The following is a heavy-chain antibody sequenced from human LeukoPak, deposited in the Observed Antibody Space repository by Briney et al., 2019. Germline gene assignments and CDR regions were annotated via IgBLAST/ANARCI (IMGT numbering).Heavy chain of an antibody. D-gene: IGHD4-17*01. CDR1: GFTFTNAW. CDR2: ISYDGSNK. V-gene: IGHV3-30*18. Sequence: GGSLRLSCAASGFTFTNAWMSWVRQAPGKGLEWVAVISYDGSNKYYADSVKGRFTISRDNSKNTLYLQMNSLRAEDTAVYYCAKDPRTTVTTGWFDPWGQGTLVTVSS. CDR3: AKDPRTTVTTGWFDP. J-gene: IGHJ5*02.